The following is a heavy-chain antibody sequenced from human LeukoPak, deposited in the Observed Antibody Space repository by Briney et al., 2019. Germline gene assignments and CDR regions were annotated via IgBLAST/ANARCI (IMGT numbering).Heavy chain of an antibody. Sequence: GASVKVSCKASGYTFTDYYMHWVRQAPGQGLEWMGWINPNSGGTNYAQKFQGRVTMTRDTSISTAYMELSRLRSDDTAVYYCARAYDFWSGYPFDPWGQGTLVTVSS. CDR1: GYTFTDYY. J-gene: IGHJ5*02. CDR2: INPNSGGT. V-gene: IGHV1-2*02. D-gene: IGHD3-3*01. CDR3: ARAYDFWSGYPFDP.